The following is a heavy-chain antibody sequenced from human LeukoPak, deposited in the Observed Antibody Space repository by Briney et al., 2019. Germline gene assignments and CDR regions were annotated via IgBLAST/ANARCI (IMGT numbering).Heavy chain of an antibody. D-gene: IGHD4-17*01. J-gene: IGHJ3*01. CDR1: GLILSNYY. Sequence: GGSLRLSCAASGLILSNYYLVWVRQAPGKGLELISGIGANGGATYYADPVKGRFTISRDNSKKTLYLQMNSLRADDTAVYYCGRDPNGDYLGAFDFWGQGTMVSVSS. CDR3: GRDPNGDYLGAFDF. CDR2: IGANGGAT. V-gene: IGHV3-23*01.